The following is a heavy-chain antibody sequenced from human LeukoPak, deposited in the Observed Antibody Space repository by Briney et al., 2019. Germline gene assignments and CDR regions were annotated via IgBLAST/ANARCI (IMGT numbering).Heavy chain of an antibody. V-gene: IGHV3-11*04. Sequence: GGSLRLSCAASRFTFSDYYMSWIRQAPGKGLEWVSYISNSGTTIYYADSVKGRFTISRDNARNSLYLQMNSLRAEDTGVYFCARLTGGSPDDNWGQGTLAIVSS. CDR3: ARLTGGSPDDN. D-gene: IGHD3-9*01. CDR1: RFTFSDYY. J-gene: IGHJ4*02. CDR2: ISNSGTTI.